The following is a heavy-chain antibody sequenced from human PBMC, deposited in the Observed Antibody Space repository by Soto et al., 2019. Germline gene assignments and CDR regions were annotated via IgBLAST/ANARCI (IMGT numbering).Heavy chain of an antibody. CDR3: AQEKGRVAAALDY. CDR1: GFTFSGYG. J-gene: IGHJ4*02. D-gene: IGHD6-13*01. CDR2: ITSSGSNT. V-gene: IGHV3-23*01. Sequence: EVQLLESGGDLVQRGGSLRLSCAASGFTFSGYGMSWVRQAPGKGLEWVSSITSSGSNTYYVDSVKGRFTISRDNSKNTLYLQMSSLTVEDSAVYYCAQEKGRVAAALDYWGQGTLVTVAS.